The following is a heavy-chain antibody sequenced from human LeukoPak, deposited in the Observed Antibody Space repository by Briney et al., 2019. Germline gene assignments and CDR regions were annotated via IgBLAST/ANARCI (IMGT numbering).Heavy chain of an antibody. CDR2: INHSGST. CDR1: GGSFSGYY. J-gene: IGHJ6*03. V-gene: IGHV4-34*01. CDR3: AREGSVNYYYYMDV. D-gene: IGHD3-10*01. Sequence: PSETLSLTCAVYGGSFSGYYWSWIRQPPGKGPEWIGEINHSGSTNYNPSLKSRVTISVDTSKNQFSLKLSSVTAADTAVYYCAREGSVNYYYYMDVWGKGTTVTVSS.